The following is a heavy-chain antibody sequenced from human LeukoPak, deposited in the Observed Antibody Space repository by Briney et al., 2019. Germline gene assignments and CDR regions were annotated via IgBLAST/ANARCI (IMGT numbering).Heavy chain of an antibody. CDR2: IYYSDHT. D-gene: IGHD5-18*01. CDR1: GASMRSRTYS. CDR3: ARLGYSYGHFDY. J-gene: IGHJ4*02. V-gene: IGHV4-39*01. Sequence: SETLSLTCIVSGASMRSRTYSWGWIRQPPGQGLEWIGNIYYSDHTYYNPSLKSRVSMSVDTSKNQFSLKLSSVTAADTAVYYCARLGYSYGHFDYWGQGTLVTVSS.